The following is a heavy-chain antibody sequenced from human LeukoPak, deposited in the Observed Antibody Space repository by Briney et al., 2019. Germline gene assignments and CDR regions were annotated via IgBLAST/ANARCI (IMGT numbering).Heavy chain of an antibody. D-gene: IGHD6-19*01. V-gene: IGHV3-74*01. CDR3: ARAGSGWYDY. CDR2: INTDGSTT. CDR1: GITFSSYW. Sequence: GGSLRLSCAASGITFSSYWMHWVRQAPGKGLVWVSRINTDGSTTSYADSVKGRFTISRDNAKNTLSLQMNSLRDEDTAVYYCARAGSGWYDYWGQGTLVTVSS. J-gene: IGHJ4*02.